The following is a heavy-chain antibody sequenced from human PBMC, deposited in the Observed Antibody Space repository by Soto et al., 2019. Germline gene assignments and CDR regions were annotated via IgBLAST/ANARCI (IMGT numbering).Heavy chain of an antibody. CDR2: IYYRGST. J-gene: IGHJ6*02. Sequence: PSETLSLTCTVSGDSISSAEFYWSWIRQSPGKGPEWIGYIYYRGSTYYNPPLDSRLTLSVDTSKNQISLKLRSVTAADTAVYYCARYCNNGVCSNPYHYHAMDAWGQGTTVTVSS. CDR3: ARYCNNGVCSNPYHYHAMDA. D-gene: IGHD2-8*01. CDR1: GDSISSAEFY. V-gene: IGHV4-30-4*01.